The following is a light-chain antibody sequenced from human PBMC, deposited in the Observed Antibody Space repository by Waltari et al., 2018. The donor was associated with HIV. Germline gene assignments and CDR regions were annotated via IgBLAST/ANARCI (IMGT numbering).Light chain of an antibody. V-gene: IGLV2-14*03. J-gene: IGLJ2*01. CDR2: DVS. CDR3: CSYSSSGTVL. Sequence: VLTQPASMSGSLGQSITISCLGSSNDVGGFNTVSWYQQSPDKAPRLVIYDVSNRPSGVSGRFSGSKSGSAASLTISGLQPEDEADYYCCSYSSSGTVLFGGGTRLTVL. CDR1: SNDVGGFNT.